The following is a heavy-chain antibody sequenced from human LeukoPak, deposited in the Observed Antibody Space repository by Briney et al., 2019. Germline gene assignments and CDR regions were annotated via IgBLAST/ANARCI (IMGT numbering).Heavy chain of an antibody. CDR2: IVVGSGNT. D-gene: IGHD1-26*01. J-gene: IGHJ4*02. CDR3: ATGSGSYFLSLDY. V-gene: IGHV1-58*02. Sequence: ASVKVSCKASGYTFTSYYMHWVRQAPGQRLEWIGWIVVGSGNTNYAQKFQERVTITRDMSTSTAYMELSSLRSEDTAVYYCATGSGSYFLSLDYWGQGTLVTVSS. CDR1: GYTFTSYY.